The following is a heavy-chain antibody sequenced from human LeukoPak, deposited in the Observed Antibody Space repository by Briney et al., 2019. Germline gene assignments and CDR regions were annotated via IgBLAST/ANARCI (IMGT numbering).Heavy chain of an antibody. CDR1: GFTFTDHF. J-gene: IGHJ4*02. V-gene: IGHV1-2*02. CDR2: INVNNGAT. Sequence: ASVKVSCKASGFTFTDHFMHWVRQAPVQGLEWMGWINVNNGATCYAQKFQDRVTVTRDTSISTMYMELNRLTSDDTAVYFCARDFNWRADYWGQGPLVAVPS. CDR3: ARDFNWRADY.